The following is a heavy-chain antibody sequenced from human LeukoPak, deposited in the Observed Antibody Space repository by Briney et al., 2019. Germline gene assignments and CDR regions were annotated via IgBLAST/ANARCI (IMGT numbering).Heavy chain of an antibody. D-gene: IGHD6-6*01. V-gene: IGHV3-23*01. Sequence: GGSLRLSCAASGFTFSSYAMSWVRQTPEKGLEWVSAISGSGGSTYYADSVKGRFTISRDNSDNTLYLQMNSLRAEDTAVYYCAKEGRIGYSSSSWALDIWGQGTMVTVSS. CDR1: GFTFSSYA. CDR2: ISGSGGST. CDR3: AKEGRIGYSSSSWALDI. J-gene: IGHJ3*02.